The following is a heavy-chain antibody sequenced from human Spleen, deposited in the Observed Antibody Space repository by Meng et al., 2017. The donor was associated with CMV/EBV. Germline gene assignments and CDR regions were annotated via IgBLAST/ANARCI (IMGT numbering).Heavy chain of an antibody. V-gene: IGHV1-46*01. J-gene: IGHJ4*02. CDR1: GYTFTGYY. CDR2: INPTDGIT. Sequence: ASVKVSCKASGYTFTGYYMHWVRQAPEQGLEWMGMINPTDGITNYAQRFQGRVTVTRDTSTGTVYMELSSLRSEDTAVYYCTRGPYTYSGTPHPDYWGQGTLVTVSS. CDR3: TRGPYTYSGTPHPDY. D-gene: IGHD1-26*01.